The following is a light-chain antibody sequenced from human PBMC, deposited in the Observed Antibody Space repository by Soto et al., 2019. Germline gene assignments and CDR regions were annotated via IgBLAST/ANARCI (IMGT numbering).Light chain of an antibody. V-gene: IGLV2-23*01. CDR2: EGS. CDR1: SSDVGSYNL. CDR3: CSYAGSSTWGYV. Sequence: QSALTQPASVSGSPGQSITISCTGTSSDVGSYNLVSWYQQHPGKAPKLMIYEGSKRPSGVSNRFSGSKSGNTASLTISGLQAEDDDDYYCCSYAGSSTWGYVFGTGTKLTVL. J-gene: IGLJ1*01.